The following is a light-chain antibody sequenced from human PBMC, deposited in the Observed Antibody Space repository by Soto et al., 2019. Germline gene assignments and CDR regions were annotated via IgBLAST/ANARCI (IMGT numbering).Light chain of an antibody. J-gene: IGLJ3*02. CDR3: YSYVGSTTFVV. CDR1: SSDVGRYNL. CDR2: EVT. Sequence: QSALTQPASVSGSPGQSITISCTGTSSDVGRYNLVSWFQQHPGKAPKLMIYEVTKRPSGVSNRFSASKSGNTASLTISGLQAEDEADYYCYSYVGSTTFVVFGGGTKLTVL. V-gene: IGLV2-23*02.